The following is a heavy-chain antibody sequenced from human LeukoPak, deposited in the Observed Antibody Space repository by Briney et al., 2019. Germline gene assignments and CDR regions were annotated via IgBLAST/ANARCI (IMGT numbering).Heavy chain of an antibody. J-gene: IGHJ4*02. CDR1: GFTFSSYG. D-gene: IGHD3-16*02. CDR3: AKEGFVPNYDYVWGSYRYTGSYFDY. Sequence: GGSLRLSCAASGFTFSSYGMHWVRQAPGKGLEWVAVISYDGSNKYYADSVKGRFTISRDNSKNTLYLQMNSLRAEDTAVYYCAKEGFVPNYDYVWGSYRYTGSYFDYWGQGTLVTVSS. V-gene: IGHV3-30*18. CDR2: ISYDGSNK.